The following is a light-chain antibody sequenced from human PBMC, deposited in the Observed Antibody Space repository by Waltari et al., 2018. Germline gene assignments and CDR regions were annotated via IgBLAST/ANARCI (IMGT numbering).Light chain of an antibody. CDR3: ETGGHGTWV. Sequence: QLVLTQSPSASASLGASVKLTCTLSSGHRSHIIAWLQQQPGKGPRYLMQVNSDGSHRKGDEIPDRFSGSSSGAERYLTISSLQSEDEADYYCETGGHGTWVFGGGTKLTVL. J-gene: IGLJ3*02. CDR1: SGHRSHI. CDR2: VNSDGSH. V-gene: IGLV4-69*01.